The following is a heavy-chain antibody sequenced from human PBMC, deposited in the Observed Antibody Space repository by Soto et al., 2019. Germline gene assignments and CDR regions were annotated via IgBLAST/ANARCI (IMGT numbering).Heavy chain of an antibody. V-gene: IGHV3-53*04. CDR2: IYSGGST. Sequence: GGSLRLSCAASGFTVSSNYMSWVRQAPGKGLEWVSVIYSGGSTYYADSVKGRFTISRNNSKNTLYLQMNSLRAEDTAVYYCATRHCSGGSCYSHYAFDIWGQGTMVTVSS. J-gene: IGHJ3*02. D-gene: IGHD2-15*01. CDR1: GFTVSSNY. CDR3: ATRHCSGGSCYSHYAFDI.